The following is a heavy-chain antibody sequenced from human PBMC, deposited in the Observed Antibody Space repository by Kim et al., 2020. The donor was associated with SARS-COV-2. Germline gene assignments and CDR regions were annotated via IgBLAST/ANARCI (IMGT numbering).Heavy chain of an antibody. V-gene: IGHV3-23*01. D-gene: IGHD6-25*01. Sequence: GGDTSYANSLKGHFTNSRENSKNTLYLQMHSLGVEDTAVYYCAKTGSFDLWGQGTVVTVSS. CDR3: AKTGSFDL. J-gene: IGHJ3*01. CDR2: GGDT.